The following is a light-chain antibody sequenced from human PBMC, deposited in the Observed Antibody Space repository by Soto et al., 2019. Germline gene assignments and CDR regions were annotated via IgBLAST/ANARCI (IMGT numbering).Light chain of an antibody. CDR2: DVG. J-gene: IGLJ3*02. V-gene: IGLV2-11*01. CDR3: CSYAGSGTWV. CDR1: SSDVGGYNY. Sequence: QSVLTQPRSVSGSPGQSVTISCTGTSSDVGGYNYVSWYQQHPGKAPKLMIYDVGKRPSGVPDRFSGSKSGNTASLTISGLQDEDEADYYCCSYAGSGTWVFGGGTKVTVL.